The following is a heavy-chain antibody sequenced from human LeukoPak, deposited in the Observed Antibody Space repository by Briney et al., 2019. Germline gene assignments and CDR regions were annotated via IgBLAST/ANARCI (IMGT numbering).Heavy chain of an antibody. CDR3: ARSNYDSSGYYYSSPEYFQH. V-gene: IGHV5-51*01. CDR2: IYPGDSDT. D-gene: IGHD3-22*01. CDR1: GYSFTSYW. J-gene: IGHJ1*01. Sequence: GESLKISCKGSGYSFTSYWIGWVRQMPGKGLEWMGIIYPGDSDTRYSPSFQGQVTISADKSISTAYLQWSSLKASDTATYYCARSNYDSSGYYYSSPEYFQHWGQGTLVTVSS.